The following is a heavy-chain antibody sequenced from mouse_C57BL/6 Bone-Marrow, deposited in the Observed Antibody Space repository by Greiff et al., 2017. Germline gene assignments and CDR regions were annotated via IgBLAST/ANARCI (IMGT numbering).Heavy chain of an antibody. CDR2: IYPRSGNT. D-gene: IGHD1-1*01. Sequence: VQLQQSGAELARPGASVKLSCTASGYTFTSYGIRWVKQRTGQGLEWIGEIYPRSGNTYYNEKLKGKATLTADKSSSTAYMELRSLTSEDCAVYFGARYYYYGSSYAMDYWGQGTSVTVSS. V-gene: IGHV1-81*01. CDR1: GYTFTSYG. CDR3: ARYYYYGSSYAMDY. J-gene: IGHJ4*01.